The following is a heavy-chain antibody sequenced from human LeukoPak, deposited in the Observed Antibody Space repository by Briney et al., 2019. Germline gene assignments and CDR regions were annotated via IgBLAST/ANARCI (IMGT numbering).Heavy chain of an antibody. CDR2: INPNSGGT. CDR1: GYTFTGYY. Sequence: GASVKVSCKASGYTFTGYYIHWVRQAPGQGLEWMGWINPNSGGTNYAQKFQGRVTMTRDTSISTAYMELSRLRSDDTAVYYCARGSTGQTYYDFWSGYWYNWFDPWGQGTLVTVSS. D-gene: IGHD3-3*01. V-gene: IGHV1-2*02. CDR3: ARGSTGQTYYDFWSGYWYNWFDP. J-gene: IGHJ5*02.